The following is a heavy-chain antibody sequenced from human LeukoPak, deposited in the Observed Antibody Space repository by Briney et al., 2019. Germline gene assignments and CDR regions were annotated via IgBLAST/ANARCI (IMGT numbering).Heavy chain of an antibody. CDR3: AKRESSSWDYYYGMDV. CDR1: GFTFSSYA. D-gene: IGHD6-13*01. CDR2: ISDSGGST. V-gene: IGHV3-23*01. Sequence: GGSLRLSCAASGFTFSSYAMSWVRQAPGKGLEWVSVISDSGGSTYYADSVKGRFTISRDNSKNTLYLQMNSLRAEDTAVYYCAKRESSSWDYYYGMDVWGQGTTVTVSS. J-gene: IGHJ6*02.